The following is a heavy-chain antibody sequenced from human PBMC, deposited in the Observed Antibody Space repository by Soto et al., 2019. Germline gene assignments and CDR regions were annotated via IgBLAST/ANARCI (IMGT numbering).Heavy chain of an antibody. CDR3: ERFGGHQDLYDC. CDR2: IIPIFGTA. CDR1: GGTFSSYA. J-gene: IGHJ4*02. Sequence: VKVSCKASGGTFSSYAISWVRQAPGQGLEWMGGIIPIFGTANYAQKFQGRVTITADESTSTAYMELSSLRSEDTAVYYCERFGGHQDLYDCWGQGSLVTGSS. V-gene: IGHV1-69*01. D-gene: IGHD3-10*01.